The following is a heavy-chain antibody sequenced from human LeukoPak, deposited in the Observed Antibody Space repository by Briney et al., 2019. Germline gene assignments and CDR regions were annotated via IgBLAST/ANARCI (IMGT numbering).Heavy chain of an antibody. D-gene: IGHD3-22*01. CDR1: GYTFTGYY. V-gene: IGHV1-2*02. CDR2: INPNSGGT. CDR3: ARDYYYDSSGYYDY. Sequence: ASVKVSCKASGYTFTGYYMHWVRQAPGQGLEWMGWINPNSGGTSYAQKFQGRVTMTRDTSISTAYMELSRLRSDDTAVYYCARDYYYDSSGYYDYWGQGTLVTVSS. J-gene: IGHJ4*02.